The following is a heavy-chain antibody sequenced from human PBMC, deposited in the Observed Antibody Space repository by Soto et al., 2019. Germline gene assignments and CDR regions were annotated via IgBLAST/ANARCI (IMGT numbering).Heavy chain of an antibody. CDR2: IIPLFGTR. V-gene: IGHV1-69*01. CDR3: ARMSPSICGGGNYYRLESYVDS. CDR1: GVTCSTSG. D-gene: IGHD2-21*01. J-gene: IGHJ5*01. Sequence: QVQRLQSGAEVKKPGPSLKVSCKTSGVTCSTSGISWVRQGPGQGLEWMGGIIPLFGTRKYARKFQGRVSIPAADSATTTYRELTGLRSDDKAIYYWARMSPSICGGGNYYRLESYVDSW.